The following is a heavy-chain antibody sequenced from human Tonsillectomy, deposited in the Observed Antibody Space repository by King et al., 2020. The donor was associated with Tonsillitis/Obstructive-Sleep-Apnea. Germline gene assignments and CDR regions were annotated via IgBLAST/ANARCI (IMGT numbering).Heavy chain of an antibody. D-gene: IGHD3-22*01. CDR1: GGSISNFY. J-gene: IGHJ3*02. Sequence: QLQESGPGLVKPSETLSLTCTVSGGSISNFYWSWIRQPPGKGLEWIGYIYYSGTTNYNPSLKSRVTISVDTSKNQFYLKLSSVTAADTAVYYCARVDTYYYASSGPDAFDIWGQGTMVTVSS. V-gene: IGHV4-59*01. CDR3: ARVDTYYYASSGPDAFDI. CDR2: IYYSGTT.